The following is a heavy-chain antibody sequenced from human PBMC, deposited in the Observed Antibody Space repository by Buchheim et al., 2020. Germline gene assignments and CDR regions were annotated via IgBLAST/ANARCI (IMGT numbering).Heavy chain of an antibody. J-gene: IGHJ6*02. CDR3: THPTQLGPRKFYYYYYGMDV. V-gene: IGHV3-15*01. CDR1: GFTFSNAW. Sequence: EVQLVESGGGLVKPGGSLRLSCAASGFTFSNAWMSWVRQAPGKGLEWVGRIKSKTDGGTTDYAAPVKGRFTISRDDSKNTLYLQMNSLKTEDTAVYYCTHPTQLGPRKFYYYYYGMDVWGQGTT. CDR2: IKSKTDGGTT. D-gene: IGHD7-27*01.